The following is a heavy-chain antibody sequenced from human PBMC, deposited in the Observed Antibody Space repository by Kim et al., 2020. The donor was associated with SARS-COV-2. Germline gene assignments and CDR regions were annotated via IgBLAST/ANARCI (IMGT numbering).Heavy chain of an antibody. J-gene: IGHJ1*01. Sequence: ASVKVSCKASGYSFSDYYIHWVRQAPGQGLEWMGWINPNSGGTGYAQKFQGRVTMTRDTTTCTAYMELSSLRSDDTAVYYCARDFGTSRRYFQHWGQGTLVTASS. V-gene: IGHV1-2*02. CDR1: GYSFSDYY. D-gene: IGHD2-8*01. CDR3: ARDFGTSRRYFQH. CDR2: INPNSGGT.